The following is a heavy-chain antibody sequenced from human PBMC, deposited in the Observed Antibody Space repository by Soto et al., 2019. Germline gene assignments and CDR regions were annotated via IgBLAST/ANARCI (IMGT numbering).Heavy chain of an antibody. CDR2: IYYSGST. Sequence: PSETLSLTCTVSDDSIFTYYWSWIRQPPGKGLEWIGYIYYSGSTNYNPSLKSRVTISIDTPKKQFSLRLSSVTAADTAVYFCARSFDYDGITSYPFDSWGRGTLVTVSX. D-gene: IGHD3-16*01. CDR3: ARSFDYDGITSYPFDS. CDR1: DDSIFTYY. V-gene: IGHV4-59*01. J-gene: IGHJ4*01.